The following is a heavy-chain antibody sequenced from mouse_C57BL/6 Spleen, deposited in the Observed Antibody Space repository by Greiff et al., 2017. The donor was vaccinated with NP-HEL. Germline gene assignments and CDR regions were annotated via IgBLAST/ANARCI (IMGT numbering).Heavy chain of an antibody. D-gene: IGHD2-5*01. V-gene: IGHV1-82*01. CDR3: ATDSNHVMGD. Sequence: QVQLQQSGPELVKPGASVKISCKASGYAFSSSWMNWVKQRPGKGLEWIGRIYPGDGDTNYNGKFKGKATLTADKSSSTAYMQLSSLTSEDSAVYFCATDSNHVMGDWGQGTSVTVSS. CDR1: GYAFSSSW. J-gene: IGHJ4*01. CDR2: IYPGDGDT.